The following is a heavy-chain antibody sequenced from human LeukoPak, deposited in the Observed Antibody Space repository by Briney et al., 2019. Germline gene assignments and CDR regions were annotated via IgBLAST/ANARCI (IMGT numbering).Heavy chain of an antibody. CDR2: ISGSGGST. D-gene: IGHD3-22*01. CDR3: AKDGYDSSGYYYDGIDD. Sequence: GGSLRLSCAGSGFTFSNYAMTWVRQAPGKGLEWVSAISGSGGSTYYADSVKGRFTISRDNSKNTLYLQMNSLRAEDTAVYYCAKDGYDSSGYYYDGIDDGGQGTLVTVSS. CDR1: GFTFSNYA. V-gene: IGHV3-23*01. J-gene: IGHJ4*02.